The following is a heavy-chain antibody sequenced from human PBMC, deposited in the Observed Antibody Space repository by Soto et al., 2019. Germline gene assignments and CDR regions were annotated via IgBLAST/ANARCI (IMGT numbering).Heavy chain of an antibody. J-gene: IGHJ5*02. V-gene: IGHV3-15*07. CDR3: TRVPYIWGSYRYLGVPRWFDP. D-gene: IGHD3-16*02. Sequence: PGGSLRLSCAASGLTFSNAWINWVRQAPREGLEWVGRVKSVAHGGTTEYAASVKGRFTISRDDSKSIAYLQMNSLKTEDTAVYYCTRVPYIWGSYRYLGVPRWFDPWGQGTLVTVSS. CDR1: GLTFSNAW. CDR2: VKSVAHGGTT.